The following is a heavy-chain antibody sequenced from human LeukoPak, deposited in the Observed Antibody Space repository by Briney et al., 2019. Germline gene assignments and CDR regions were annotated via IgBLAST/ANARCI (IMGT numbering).Heavy chain of an antibody. CDR1: GITFDDYA. J-gene: IGHJ4*02. CDR2: ISWNSGSI. V-gene: IGHV3-9*01. CDR3: ATDSMLVSGSGSYFDH. Sequence: GGSLGLSCAASGITFDDYAMHWVRQGPGKGLEWVSGISWNSGSIVYADSVKGRFTISRDNAKNSLYLQMDTLRPEDTALYYCATDSMLVSGSGSYFDHWGQGTLVSVSS. D-gene: IGHD3-10*01.